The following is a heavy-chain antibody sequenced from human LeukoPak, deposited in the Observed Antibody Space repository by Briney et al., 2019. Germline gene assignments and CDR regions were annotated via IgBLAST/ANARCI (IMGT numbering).Heavy chain of an antibody. CDR2: ISGSGGST. CDR1: GFTFSSYA. V-gene: IGHV3-23*01. D-gene: IGHD3-16*02. J-gene: IGHJ4*02. CDR3: AKDSVYYDYVWGSYPLFDY. Sequence: GGSLRLSCAASGFTFSSYAMSWVRRAPGKGLEWGSAISGSGGSTYYADSVKGRFTISRDNSKNTLYLQMNSLRAEDTAVYYCAKDSVYYDYVWGSYPLFDYWGQGTLVTVSS.